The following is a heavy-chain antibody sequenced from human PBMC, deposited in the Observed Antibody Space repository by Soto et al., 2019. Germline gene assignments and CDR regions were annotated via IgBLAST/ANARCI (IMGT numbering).Heavy chain of an antibody. V-gene: IGHV4-39*01. CDR3: ARNQPQRYCSGGTCRPAYGMDV. J-gene: IGHJ6*02. D-gene: IGHD2-15*01. CDR1: GGSISSDSFY. CDR2: IYYSGDT. Sequence: SETLSLTCTVSGGSISSDSFYWAWIRQPPGKGLEWIGIIYYSGDTYYNPSLAGRLTMSVDTSNQFSLTLRSVTAADTALYYCARNQPQRYCSGGTCRPAYGMDVWGQGTTVTVSS.